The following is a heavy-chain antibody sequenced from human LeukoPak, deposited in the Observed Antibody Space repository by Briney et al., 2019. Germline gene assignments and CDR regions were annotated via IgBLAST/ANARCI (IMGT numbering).Heavy chain of an antibody. D-gene: IGHD2-15*01. J-gene: IGHJ4*02. CDR3: ARVVVVAATAPFDY. CDR1: GYTFTSYG. Sequence: GASVKVSCKASGYTFTSYGISWVRQAPGQGLEWTGWISAYNGNTNYAQKLQGRVTMTTGTSTSTAYMELRSLRSDDTAVYYCARVVVVAATAPFDYWGQGTLVTVSS. V-gene: IGHV1-18*01. CDR2: ISAYNGNT.